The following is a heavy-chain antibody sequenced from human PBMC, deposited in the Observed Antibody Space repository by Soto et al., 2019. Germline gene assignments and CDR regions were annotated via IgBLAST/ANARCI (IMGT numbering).Heavy chain of an antibody. Sequence: QVQLVQSGAEVKKPGASVKVSCKASGYTVTGYYIQWVRQAPGQGLEWMGWINPNSGGTNDAQKFQGWVTMARDTSISTVYMEVSRLTDDDTAVYYCARMIAASGHYGMDVWGQGTTVTVSS. CDR1: GYTVTGYY. J-gene: IGHJ6*02. D-gene: IGHD2-15*01. CDR2: INPNSGGT. V-gene: IGHV1-2*04. CDR3: ARMIAASGHYGMDV.